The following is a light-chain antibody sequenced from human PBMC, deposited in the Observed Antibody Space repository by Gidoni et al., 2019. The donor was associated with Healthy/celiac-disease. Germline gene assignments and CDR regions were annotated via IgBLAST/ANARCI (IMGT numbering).Light chain of an antibody. J-gene: IGKJ2*01. CDR3: QQYDNLPLT. CDR1: QDISNY. CDR2: DAS. Sequence: DIQMTQSPSSLSASVGDRVTITCQASQDISNYLNWYQQKPGKAPKLLIYDASNLETGVPSRFSGSGSGTDFTFTISSLQPEDIATSYCQQYDNLPLTFXQXTKLEIK. V-gene: IGKV1-33*01.